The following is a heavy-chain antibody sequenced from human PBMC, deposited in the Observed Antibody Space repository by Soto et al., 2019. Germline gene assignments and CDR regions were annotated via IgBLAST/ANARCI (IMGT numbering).Heavy chain of an antibody. Sequence: GGSLRLSCAAYGFTFSSYGMHWGRQAPGKGLEWVAVISYDGSNKYYADSVKGRFTISRDNSKSTLFLQMNSLRAEDTAVYYCAKDSLVAARYYYGMDVWGQGTTVTVSS. CDR3: AKDSLVAARYYYGMDV. D-gene: IGHD6-6*01. CDR1: GFTFSSYG. J-gene: IGHJ6*02. V-gene: IGHV3-30*18. CDR2: ISYDGSNK.